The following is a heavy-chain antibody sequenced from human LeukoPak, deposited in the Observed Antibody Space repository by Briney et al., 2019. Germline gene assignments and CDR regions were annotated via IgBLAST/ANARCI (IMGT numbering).Heavy chain of an antibody. CDR2: IYSSGST. V-gene: IGHV4-4*07. CDR1: GESINSFY. Sequence: SETLSLTCTVSGESINSFYWSWIRQPAGKGLEWIGRIYSSGSTNYSPSLKSRVTISVDTSKNQFSLKLSSVTAADTAVYYCARRGCYDSRDFDYWGQGTLVTVSS. CDR3: ARRGCYDSRDFDY. J-gene: IGHJ4*02. D-gene: IGHD3-22*01.